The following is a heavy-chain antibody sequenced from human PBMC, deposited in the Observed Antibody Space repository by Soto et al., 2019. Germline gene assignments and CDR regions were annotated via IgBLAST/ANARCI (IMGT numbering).Heavy chain of an antibody. D-gene: IGHD2-2*01. CDR3: AKDLLCSSASCFFDY. CDR2: ISGSGGHT. J-gene: IGHJ4*02. Sequence: PGGSLRLSCAASGFTFSNYAMTWVRQGTGKGLEWVSSISGSGGHTYYADSVKGRFTISRDNSKNTVFLQMNSLRAEDTALYYCAKDLLCSSASCFFDYWGRGALVTVSS. V-gene: IGHV3-23*01. CDR1: GFTFSNYA.